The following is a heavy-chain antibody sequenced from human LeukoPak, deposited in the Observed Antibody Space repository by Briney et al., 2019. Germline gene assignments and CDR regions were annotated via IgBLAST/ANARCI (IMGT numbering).Heavy chain of an antibody. CDR3: ARGVVTDYYYMDV. Sequence: PSQTLSLTCTVSGGSISSGRYYWTWIRQPAGKGLEWIGRLYTNDNTNYNPSLESRVSISVDTSKSQFYLQLTSVTAADTAVYFCARGVVTDYYYMDVWGKGTTVIVSS. D-gene: IGHD2-21*02. V-gene: IGHV4-61*02. J-gene: IGHJ6*03. CDR1: GGSISSGRYY. CDR2: LYTNDNT.